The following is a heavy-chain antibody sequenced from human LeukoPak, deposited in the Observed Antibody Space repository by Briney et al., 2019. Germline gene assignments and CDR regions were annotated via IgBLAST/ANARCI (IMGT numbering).Heavy chain of an antibody. D-gene: IGHD6-13*01. Sequence: AGGSLRLSCAVSGFTFSNYWMNWVRQAPGKGLEWVASIGQDGGEKSYVDSVKGRFTISRDNTKNSLYLQMSSLRAEDTAVYYCARDGTAADLYFDLWGQGTLVTVSS. CDR2: IGQDGGEK. J-gene: IGHJ4*01. V-gene: IGHV3-7*01. CDR3: ARDGTAADLYFDL. CDR1: GFTFSNYW.